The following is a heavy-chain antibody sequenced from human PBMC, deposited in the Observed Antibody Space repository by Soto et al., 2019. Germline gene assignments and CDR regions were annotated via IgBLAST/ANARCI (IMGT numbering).Heavy chain of an antibody. D-gene: IGHD5-18*01. CDR2: IYYSGST. Sequence: PSETLSLTCTVSGGSISSGGYYWSWIRQHPGKGLEWIGYIYYSGSTYYNPSLKSRVTLSVDTSKNQFSLKLSSVTAADTAVYYCARDHPHSYGVYYFDYWGQGTPVTVSS. J-gene: IGHJ4*02. CDR3: ARDHPHSYGVYYFDY. V-gene: IGHV4-31*03. CDR1: GGSISSGGYY.